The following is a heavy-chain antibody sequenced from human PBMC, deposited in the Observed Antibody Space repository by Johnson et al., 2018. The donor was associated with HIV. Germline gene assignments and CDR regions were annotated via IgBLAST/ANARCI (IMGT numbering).Heavy chain of an antibody. CDR3: ARGSGQWLAAGLIQGTAFDI. V-gene: IGHV3-30*03. CDR2: ISYDGKNK. CDR1: GLTFSSYG. Sequence: QVHLVESGGGVVQPGRSLRLSCAASGLTFSSYGMHWVRQAPGKGLEWVAVISYDGKNKYYADSVKGRFTISRDNSKNTLYLQMGSLRADDMAVYYCARGSGQWLAAGLIQGTAFDIWGQGTMVTVSS. D-gene: IGHD6-19*01. J-gene: IGHJ3*02.